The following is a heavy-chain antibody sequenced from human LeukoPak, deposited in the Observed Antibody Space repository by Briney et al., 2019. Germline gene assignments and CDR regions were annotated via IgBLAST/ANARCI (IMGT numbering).Heavy chain of an antibody. D-gene: IGHD6-19*01. CDR2: ISYDGSNK. J-gene: IGHJ5*02. V-gene: IGHV3-33*05. CDR1: GFTFSSYG. CDR3: AKDIGGDSSRWYSWAETGFDP. Sequence: GGSLRLSCAASGFTFSSYGMHWVRQAPGRGLEWVAVISYDGSNKYYADSVKGRFTISRDNSKNRLYLQMNGLRAEDTAVYYCAKDIGGDSSRWYSWAETGFDPWGEGNPFSASS.